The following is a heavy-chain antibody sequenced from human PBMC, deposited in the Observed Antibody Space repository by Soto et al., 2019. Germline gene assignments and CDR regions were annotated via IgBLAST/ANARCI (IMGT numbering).Heavy chain of an antibody. J-gene: IGHJ6*02. CDR2: ISSSSSYI. D-gene: IGHD3-3*01. CDR1: GFTFSSYS. V-gene: IGHV3-21*01. CDR3: ARVTDFWSGYYIPHPGFDLMDV. Sequence: EVQLVESGGGLVKPGGSLRLSCAASGFTFSSYSMNWVRQAPGKGLEWVSSISSSSSYIYYVDSVKGRFTISRDNAKNSLYLQMNSLRAEDTAVYYCARVTDFWSGYYIPHPGFDLMDVWGQGTTVTVSS.